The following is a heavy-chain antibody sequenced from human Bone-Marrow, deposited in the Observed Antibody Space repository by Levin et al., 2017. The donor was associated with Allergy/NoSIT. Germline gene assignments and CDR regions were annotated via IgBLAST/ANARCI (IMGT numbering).Heavy chain of an antibody. J-gene: IGHJ4*02. D-gene: IGHD3-22*01. Sequence: SPTLSLTCTVSGNAIAGGFFWAWIRQTPGMRLEWIATITHSGKVYQNKSLKSRVTMSLDTSKNHFSLDLTSVTATDTAVYFCARRDTSGFFDYWGQGILVTVSS. V-gene: IGHV4-38-2*02. CDR2: ITHSGKV. CDR3: ARRDTSGFFDY. CDR1: GNAIAGGFF.